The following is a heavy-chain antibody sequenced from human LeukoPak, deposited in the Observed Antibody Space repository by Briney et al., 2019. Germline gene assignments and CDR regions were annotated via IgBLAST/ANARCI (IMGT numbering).Heavy chain of an antibody. CDR2: IYHSGST. CDR3: AKSGGYGLIDY. CDR1: GYSISSGYY. J-gene: IGHJ4*02. V-gene: IGHV4-38-2*02. D-gene: IGHD1-26*01. Sequence: SETLSLTCTVSGYSISSGYYWGWIRQPPGKGLEWIGSIYHSGSTYYNPSLKSRVTISVDTPKNQFSLKLSSVTAADTAVYYCAKSGGYGLIDYWGQGTLVTVSS.